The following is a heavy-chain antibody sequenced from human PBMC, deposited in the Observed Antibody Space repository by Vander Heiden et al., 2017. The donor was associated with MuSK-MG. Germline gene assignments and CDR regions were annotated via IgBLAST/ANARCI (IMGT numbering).Heavy chain of an antibody. D-gene: IGHD5-18*01. CDR3: ARRKLWYYFDY. Sequence: QVQLQESCPGLLKPSQTLSLTCTFSGGLLSSAGYYWSWIRQHPGKGLEWIGYIYYSGSTYYNPSLKSRVTISVDTSKNQFSLKLSSVTAADTAVYYCARRKLWYYFDYWGQGTLVTVSS. CDR2: IYYSGST. V-gene: IGHV4-31*03. CDR1: GGLLSSAGYY. J-gene: IGHJ4*02.